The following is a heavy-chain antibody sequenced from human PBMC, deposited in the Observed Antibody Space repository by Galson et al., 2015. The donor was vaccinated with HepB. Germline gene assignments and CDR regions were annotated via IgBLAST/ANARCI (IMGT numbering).Heavy chain of an antibody. D-gene: IGHD3-22*01. CDR3: ATTYDSSGYYRY. J-gene: IGHJ4*02. CDR2: FDPEDGET. CDR1: GYTLTELS. Sequence: SVKVSCKVSGYTLTELSMHWVRQAPGKGLEWMGGFDPEDGETIYAQKFQGRVTMTEDTSTDTAYMELSSLRSEDTAVYYCATTYDSSGYYRYWGQGTLVTVSS. V-gene: IGHV1-24*01.